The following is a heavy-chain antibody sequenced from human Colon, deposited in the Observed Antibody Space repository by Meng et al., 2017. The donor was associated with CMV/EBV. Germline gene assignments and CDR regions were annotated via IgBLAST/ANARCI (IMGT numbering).Heavy chain of an antibody. CDR2: INPAGGTT. CDR1: GYTFTNYY. D-gene: IGHD6-13*01. J-gene: IGHJ4*02. V-gene: IGHV1-46*01. Sequence: CKTSGYTFTNYYMHWVRQAPGQRPEWVGIINPAGGTTSYTKNFQGRVTMTSDTSTSTVYMELSSLRSEDTAVYYCARDRGQRQLALYWGQGTLVTVSS. CDR3: ARDRGQRQLALY.